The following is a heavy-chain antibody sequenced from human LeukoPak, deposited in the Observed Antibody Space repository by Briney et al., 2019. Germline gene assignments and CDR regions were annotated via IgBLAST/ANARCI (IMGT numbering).Heavy chain of an antibody. CDR2: ISAYNGNT. Sequence: ASVKVSCKASGYTFTSYGISWVRQAPGQGLEWMGWISAYNGNTNYAQNLQGRVTMTTDTSTSTAYMELRSLRSDDTAVYYCARHSSSWWGHNWFDPWGQGTLVTVSS. D-gene: IGHD6-13*01. J-gene: IGHJ5*02. V-gene: IGHV1-18*01. CDR1: GYTFTSYG. CDR3: ARHSSSWWGHNWFDP.